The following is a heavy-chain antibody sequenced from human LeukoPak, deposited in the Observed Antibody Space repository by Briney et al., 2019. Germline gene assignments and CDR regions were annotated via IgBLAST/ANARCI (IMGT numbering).Heavy chain of an antibody. CDR2: IYYTVNT. V-gene: IGHV4-39*07. Sequence: PETPSLTRSVSGDALFVYYWGWSRQPPGRGLECIGNIYYTVNTYYTSSLKSRVTISQDTSKNQFSLKLRSVTAADTAVYYCARDRSIFGVVTDSYWGHGTLVTVSS. CDR3: ARDRSIFGVVTDSY. J-gene: IGHJ4*01. D-gene: IGHD3-3*01. CDR1: GDALFVYY.